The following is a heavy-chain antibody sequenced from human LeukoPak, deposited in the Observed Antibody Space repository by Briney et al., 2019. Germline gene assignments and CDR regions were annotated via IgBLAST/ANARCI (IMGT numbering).Heavy chain of an antibody. CDR2: ISGSGNAK. V-gene: IGHV3-48*01. Sequence: PGRSLRLSCAASGFSFSSYSMNWVRQAPGKGLEWVSYISGSGNAKHYTDSVKGRFTISRDNAKSALYLQMNSLRAEDTAVYFCARDYVYAFDYWGQGTLVTVSS. CDR1: GFSFSSYS. D-gene: IGHD2/OR15-2a*01. J-gene: IGHJ4*02. CDR3: ARDYVYAFDY.